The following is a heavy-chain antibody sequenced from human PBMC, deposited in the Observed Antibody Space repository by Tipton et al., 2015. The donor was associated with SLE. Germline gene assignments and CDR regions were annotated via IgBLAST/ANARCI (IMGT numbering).Heavy chain of an antibody. CDR2: ITNSGGTI. CDR3: ARDAPLTNDYVRFDR. CDR1: GFTFSDYY. Sequence: SLRLSCTASGFTFSDYYMGWIRQAPGKGLEWVSYITNSGGTIYYADSVKGRFTISRDTASNAVYLQMNSLRAEDTAVYYCARDAPLTNDYVRFDRWGQGTLVTVSS. J-gene: IGHJ4*02. D-gene: IGHD4/OR15-4a*01. V-gene: IGHV3-11*01.